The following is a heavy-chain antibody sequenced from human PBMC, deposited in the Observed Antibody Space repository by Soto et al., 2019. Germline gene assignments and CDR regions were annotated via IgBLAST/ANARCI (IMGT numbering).Heavy chain of an antibody. Sequence: PGESLKISCKGSGDSFTSYWSAWVRQMPGKGLEWMGIIYPVDSDTRYSPSFQGQVTISADKSLSTAYLQWSSLKASDTAMYYCARVLRSGYLAYFYYDMDVWGQGTKVTV. CDR1: GDSFTSYW. CDR2: IYPVDSDT. V-gene: IGHV5-51*01. CDR3: ARVLRSGYLAYFYYDMDV. D-gene: IGHD5-12*01. J-gene: IGHJ6*02.